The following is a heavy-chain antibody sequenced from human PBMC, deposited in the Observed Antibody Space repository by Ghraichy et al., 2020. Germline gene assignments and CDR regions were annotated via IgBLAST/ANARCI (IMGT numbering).Heavy chain of an antibody. CDR3: ARGCKRVEDYYDSSGYYYDY. J-gene: IGHJ4*02. Sequence: SVKVSCKASGGTFSSYTISWVRQAPGQGLEWMGRIIPILGIANYAQKFQGRVTITADKSTSTAYMELSSLRSEDTAVYYCARGCKRVEDYYDSSGYYYDYWGQGSLVTVSS. D-gene: IGHD3-22*01. V-gene: IGHV1-69*02. CDR2: IIPILGIA. CDR1: GGTFSSYT.